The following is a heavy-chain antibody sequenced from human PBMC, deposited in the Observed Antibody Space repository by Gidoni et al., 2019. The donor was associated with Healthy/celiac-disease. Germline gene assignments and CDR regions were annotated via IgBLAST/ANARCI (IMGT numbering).Heavy chain of an antibody. J-gene: IGHJ3*02. CDR3: ARHRAYYYDSSGYYYPDAFDI. CDR1: GYSFTSYW. V-gene: IGHV5-51*01. Sequence: EVQLVQSGAEVKKPGESLKLSCKGSGYSFTSYWIGWVRQMPGKGLEWMGIIYPGDSDTRYSPSFQGQVTISADKSISTAYLQWSSLKASDTAMYYCARHRAYYYDSSGYYYPDAFDIWGQGTMVTVSS. D-gene: IGHD3-22*01. CDR2: IYPGDSDT.